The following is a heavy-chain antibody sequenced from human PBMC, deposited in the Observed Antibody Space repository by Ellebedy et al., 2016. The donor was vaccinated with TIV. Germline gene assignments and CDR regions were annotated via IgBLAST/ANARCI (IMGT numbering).Heavy chain of an antibody. V-gene: IGHV1-18*01. CDR2: ISAYNGNT. J-gene: IGHJ4*02. CDR1: GYTFTSYG. D-gene: IGHD5-18*01. Sequence: ASVKVSCXASGYTFTSYGISWVRQAPGQGLEWMGWISAYNGNTNYAQKLQGRVTMTTDTSTSTAYMELRSLRSDDTAVYYCARADTAMGMGPDYFDYWGQGTLVTVSS. CDR3: ARADTAMGMGPDYFDY.